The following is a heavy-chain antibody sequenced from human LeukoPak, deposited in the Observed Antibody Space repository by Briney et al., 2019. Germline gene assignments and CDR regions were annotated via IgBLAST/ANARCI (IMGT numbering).Heavy chain of an antibody. CDR1: GGTFLSHI. V-gene: IGHV1-69*08. CDR2: ITPVIETA. D-gene: IGHD3-10*01. J-gene: IGHJ5*02. CDR3: ARVNLRGSNYNWFDP. Sequence: ASVKVSCKTSGGTFLSHIFSWVRQAPGHGLEWIGKITPVIETAKYAQTFQGRVSIYTDKDTTTVYMDLGGLRPDDTADYYRARVNLRGSNYNWFDPWGQGTRVIVSS.